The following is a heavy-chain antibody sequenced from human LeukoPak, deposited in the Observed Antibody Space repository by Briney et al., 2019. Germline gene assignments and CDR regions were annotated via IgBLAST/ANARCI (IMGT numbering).Heavy chain of an antibody. V-gene: IGHV1-18*01. Sequence: ASVTVSCKASGYTFTSYGISWVRQAPGQGLEWMGWISAYNGNTNYAQKLQGRVTMTTDTSTSTAYMELRSLRSDDTAVYYCARSGGAGWRYYYYYYMDVWGKGTTVTVSS. J-gene: IGHJ6*03. CDR2: ISAYNGNT. CDR3: ARSGGAGWRYYYYYYMDV. D-gene: IGHD6-19*01. CDR1: GYTFTSYG.